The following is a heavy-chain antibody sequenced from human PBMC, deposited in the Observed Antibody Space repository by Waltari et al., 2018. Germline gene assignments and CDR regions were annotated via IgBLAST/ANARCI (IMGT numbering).Heavy chain of an antibody. CDR1: GGSFSGYY. Sequence: QVQLQQWGAGLLKPSETLSLTCAVYGGSFSGYYWSWIRQPPGKGLEWIGEINHSGSTNYNPSLKSRVTISVDTSKNQFSLKLSSVTAADTAVYYCARGDVVAGPSFDYWGQGTLVTVSS. V-gene: IGHV4-34*01. D-gene: IGHD6-19*01. CDR3: ARGDVVAGPSFDY. CDR2: INHSGST. J-gene: IGHJ4*02.